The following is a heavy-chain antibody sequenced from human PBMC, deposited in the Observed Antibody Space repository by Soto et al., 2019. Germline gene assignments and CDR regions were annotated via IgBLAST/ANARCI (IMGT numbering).Heavy chain of an antibody. Sequence: EVQLVESGEGLVQSGGSLRLSCAASGFTFSSYNIHWIRQAPGKGLEFVSAISRSGDRTYYADSVKGRFTITRDNSKNPVWLQMGSLRAEDMAVYYCARARCSSGQCYYFDYWGRGARVSVSS. V-gene: IGHV3-64*02. J-gene: IGHJ4*02. CDR3: ARARCSSGQCYYFDY. D-gene: IGHD2-15*01. CDR2: ISRSGDRT. CDR1: GFTFSSYN.